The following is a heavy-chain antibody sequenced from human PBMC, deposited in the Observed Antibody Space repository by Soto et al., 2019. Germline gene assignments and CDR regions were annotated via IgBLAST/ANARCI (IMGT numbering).Heavy chain of an antibody. V-gene: IGHV1-18*01. CDR2: ISAYNGNI. D-gene: IGHD5-12*01. CDR1: AYTFTNYG. CDR3: VRRDGYNSPFDY. Sequence: ASVKVSCKASAYTFTNYGISWVRQAPGQGLEWMGWISAYNGNINYAQKFRGRVTMTTDTSTSSAYLELSSLRSEDTAVYYCVRRDGYNSPFDYWGQGTLVTVSS. J-gene: IGHJ4*02.